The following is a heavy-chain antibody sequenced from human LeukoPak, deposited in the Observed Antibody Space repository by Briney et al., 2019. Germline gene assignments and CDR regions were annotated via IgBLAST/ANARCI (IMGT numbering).Heavy chain of an antibody. CDR3: ARIESGPGVVKGFAAFDI. CDR2: IIPIFGTA. V-gene: IGHV1-69*13. Sequence: SVKVSCKASGGTFSSYAISWVRQAPGQGLEWMGGIIPIFGTANYAQKFQGRVTITADESTSTAYMELSSLRSEDTAVYYCARIESGPGVVKGFAAFDIWGQGTMVTVSS. J-gene: IGHJ3*02. D-gene: IGHD3-22*01. CDR1: GGTFSSYA.